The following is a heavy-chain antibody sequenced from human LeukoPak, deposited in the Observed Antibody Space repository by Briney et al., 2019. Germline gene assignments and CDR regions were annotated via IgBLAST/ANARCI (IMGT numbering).Heavy chain of an antibody. CDR3: ARAYSSGWPYDY. CDR2: MNPNSGNT. CDR1: GGTFSSYA. V-gene: IGHV1-8*02. J-gene: IGHJ4*02. D-gene: IGHD6-19*01. Sequence: ASVKVSCKASGGTFSSYALNWVRQAPGQGLEWMGWMNPNSGNTGYAQKFQGRVTMTRNTSISTAYMELSSLRSEDTAVYYCARAYSSGWPYDYWGQGTLVTVSS.